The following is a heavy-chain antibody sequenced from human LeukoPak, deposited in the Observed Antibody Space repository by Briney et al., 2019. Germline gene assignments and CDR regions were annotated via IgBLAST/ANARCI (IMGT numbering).Heavy chain of an antibody. Sequence: SVKVSCKASGGTFSSYAISWVRQAPGQGLEWMGGIIPTFGTANYAQKFQGRVTITADESTSTAYMELSSLRSEDTAVYYCARGFSDSSGYYFDYFDYWGQGTLVTVSS. D-gene: IGHD3-22*01. CDR1: GGTFSSYA. CDR2: IIPTFGTA. V-gene: IGHV1-69*01. J-gene: IGHJ4*02. CDR3: ARGFSDSSGYYFDYFDY.